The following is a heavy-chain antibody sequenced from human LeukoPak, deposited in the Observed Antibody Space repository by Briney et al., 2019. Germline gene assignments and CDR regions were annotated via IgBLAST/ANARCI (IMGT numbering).Heavy chain of an antibody. CDR1: GDTFSSYA. CDR2: IIPIFGTA. V-gene: IGHV1-69*13. Sequence: SVKVSCKASGDTFSSYAISWVRQAPGQGLEWMGGIIPIFGTANYAQKFQGRVTITADESTTTAYMELSSLRSEDTAVYYRARGVVASRPNHFDYWGQGTLVTVSS. J-gene: IGHJ4*02. D-gene: IGHD1-14*01. CDR3: ARGVVASRPNHFDY.